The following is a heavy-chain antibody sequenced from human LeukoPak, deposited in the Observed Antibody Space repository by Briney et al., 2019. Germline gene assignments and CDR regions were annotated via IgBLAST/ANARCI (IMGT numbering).Heavy chain of an antibody. CDR2: ISGSGGRT. CDR1: GFTFSSYA. CDR3: AKDWEFSGGYYSDY. Sequence: GGSLRLSCAASGFTFSSYAMSWARQAPGKGLEWVSSISGSGGRTFYADSVKGRFTISRDNSKNTVYLQMNSLRAEDTAVYYCAKDWEFSGGYYSDYWGQGTLVTVSS. J-gene: IGHJ4*02. V-gene: IGHV3-23*01. D-gene: IGHD3-10*01.